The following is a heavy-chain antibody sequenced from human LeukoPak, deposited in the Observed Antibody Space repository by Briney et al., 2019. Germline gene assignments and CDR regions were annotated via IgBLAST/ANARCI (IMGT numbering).Heavy chain of an antibody. CDR2: ISSSGSTI. CDR1: GFTFSSSA. J-gene: IGHJ4*02. CDR3: ATYRQVLLPFES. V-gene: IGHV3-48*04. Sequence: GGSLRLPCTTSGFTFSSSAMSWVRQAPGKGLEWVSYISSSGSTIYYADSVKGRFTISRDNAKNSLYLQMNSLRAEDTAVYYCATYRQVLLPFESWGQGTLVTVSS. D-gene: IGHD2-8*02.